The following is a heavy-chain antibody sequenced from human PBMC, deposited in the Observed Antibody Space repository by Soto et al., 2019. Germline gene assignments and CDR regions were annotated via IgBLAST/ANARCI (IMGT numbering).Heavy chain of an antibody. CDR1: GGTFSSYA. CDR3: ARGPRGRENWFDP. CDR2: IIPIFGTA. V-gene: IGHV1-69*13. J-gene: IGHJ5*02. Sequence: SVKVSCKASGGTFSSYAISWVRQAPGQGLEWMGGIIPIFGTANYAQKFQGGVTITADESTSTAYMELSSLRSEDTAVYYCARGPRGRENWFDPWGQGTLVTVSS. D-gene: IGHD2-15*01.